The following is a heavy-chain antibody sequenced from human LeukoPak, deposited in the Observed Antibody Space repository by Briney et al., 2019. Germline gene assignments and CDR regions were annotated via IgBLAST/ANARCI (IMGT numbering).Heavy chain of an antibody. V-gene: IGHV4-59*01. Sequence: KPSETLSLTCTVSGGSISSYYWSWIRQPPGKGLEWIGYIYYSGSTNYNPPLKSRVTISVDTSKNQFSLKLSSVTAADTAVYYCARGTRVTIFGVAYNWFDPWGQGTLVTVSS. D-gene: IGHD3-3*01. CDR3: ARGTRVTIFGVAYNWFDP. CDR1: GGSISSYY. CDR2: IYYSGST. J-gene: IGHJ5*02.